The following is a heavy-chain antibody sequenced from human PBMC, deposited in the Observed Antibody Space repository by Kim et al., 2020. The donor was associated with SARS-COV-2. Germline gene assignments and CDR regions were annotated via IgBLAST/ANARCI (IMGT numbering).Heavy chain of an antibody. Sequence: ASVKVSCKASGYTFTSYAMHWVRQAPGQRLEWMGWINAGNGNTKYSQKFQGRVTITRDTSASTAYMELSSLRSEDTAVYYCARDPRYSSGWADPRGYYYYGMDVWGQGTTVTVSS. CDR1: GYTFTSYA. J-gene: IGHJ6*02. D-gene: IGHD6-19*01. V-gene: IGHV1-3*01. CDR2: INAGNGNT. CDR3: ARDPRYSSGWADPRGYYYYGMDV.